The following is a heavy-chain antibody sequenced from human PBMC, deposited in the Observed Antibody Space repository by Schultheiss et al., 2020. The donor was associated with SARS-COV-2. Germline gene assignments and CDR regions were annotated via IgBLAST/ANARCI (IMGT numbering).Heavy chain of an antibody. D-gene: IGHD4-17*01. CDR3: ASEYDYGDYGPFNY. CDR1: GGSISSYY. J-gene: IGHJ4*02. V-gene: IGHV4-34*01. Sequence: SQTLSLTCTVSGGSISSYYWSWIRQPPGKGLEWIGEINHSGSTKYNPSLKSRVTISVDTSKNQFSLKLSSVTAADTAVYYCASEYDYGDYGPFNYWGQGTLVTVSS. CDR2: INHSGST.